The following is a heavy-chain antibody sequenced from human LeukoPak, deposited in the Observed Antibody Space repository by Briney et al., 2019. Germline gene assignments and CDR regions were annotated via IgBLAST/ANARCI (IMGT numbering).Heavy chain of an antibody. V-gene: IGHV4-4*07. CDR1: GGSISTYS. D-gene: IGHD3-3*01. J-gene: IGHJ4*02. CDR2: IFASGTT. Sequence: SKTLSLTCTVSGGSISTYSWNWIRQPAGKGLEWIGSIFASGTTKYNPSLKSRVTMSVETSKNQFSLKLSSVTAADTAVYYCARDRLDFWSGYSTFFDYWGQGTLVTVSS. CDR3: ARDRLDFWSGYSTFFDY.